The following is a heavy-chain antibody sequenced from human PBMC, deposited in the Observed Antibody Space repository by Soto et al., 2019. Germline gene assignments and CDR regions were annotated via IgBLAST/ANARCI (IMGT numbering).Heavy chain of an antibody. CDR2: INHSGST. CDR3: ARGGNCSSTSCDNYYYYYGMDV. D-gene: IGHD2-2*02. Sequence: SETLSLTCAVYGGSFSGYYWSWIRQPPGKGLEWIGEINHSGSTNYNPSLKSRVTISVDTSKNQFSLKLSSVTAADTAVYYCARGGNCSSTSCDNYYYYYGMDVWGQGTTVTVSS. J-gene: IGHJ6*02. CDR1: GGSFSGYY. V-gene: IGHV4-34*01.